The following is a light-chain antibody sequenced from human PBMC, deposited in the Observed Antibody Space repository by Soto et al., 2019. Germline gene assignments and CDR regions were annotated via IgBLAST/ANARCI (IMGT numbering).Light chain of an antibody. CDR1: QTISSW. CDR3: QQYHTSSIT. Sequence: DIQMTQSRSTLSASVGDRVTITCRASQTISSWLAWYQQKPGKDPTLLIYDASTLERGVPSRFSCTGSGTEFTLSIDSLQPDDFATYYCQQYHTSSITFGQGTRLEI. CDR2: DAS. V-gene: IGKV1-5*01. J-gene: IGKJ5*01.